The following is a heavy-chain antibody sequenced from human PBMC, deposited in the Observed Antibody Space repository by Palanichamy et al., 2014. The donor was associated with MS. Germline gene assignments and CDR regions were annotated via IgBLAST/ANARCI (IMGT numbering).Heavy chain of an antibody. CDR1: GGSISSYY. Sequence: QVQLQESGPGLVKPSETLSLTCTVSGGSISSYYRSWIRQPPGKGLEWIGYIYYSGSTNYNPSLKSRVTISVDTSKNQFSLKLSSVTAADTAVYYCARVLHYYGSPVKGQNWFDPWGQGTLVTVSS. D-gene: IGHD3-10*01. V-gene: IGHV4-59*01. CDR2: IYYSGST. J-gene: IGHJ5*02. CDR3: ARVLHYYGSPVKGQNWFDP.